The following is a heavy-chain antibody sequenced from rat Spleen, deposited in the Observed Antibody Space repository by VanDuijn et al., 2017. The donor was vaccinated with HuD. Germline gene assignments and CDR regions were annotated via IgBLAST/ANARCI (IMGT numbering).Heavy chain of an antibody. CDR1: GITFTNYW. CDR3: AGAGYLRDWYFDF. D-gene: IGHD2-2*01. J-gene: IGHJ1*01. Sequence: EVQLVESGGGLVQPGGSLKLSCVASGITFTNYWMTWVRQAPKKGLEWVATFNYDGGSTYYRDSLKGRFTISRDNAKSTLFLQMDSLRSDDTATYHCAGAGYLRDWYFDFWGPGTMVTVSS. CDR2: FNYDGGST. V-gene: IGHV5-7*01.